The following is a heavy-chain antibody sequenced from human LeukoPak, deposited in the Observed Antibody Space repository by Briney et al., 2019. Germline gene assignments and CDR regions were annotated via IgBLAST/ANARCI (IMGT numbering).Heavy chain of an antibody. CDR1: GFTFGDYA. J-gene: IGHJ4*02. V-gene: IGHV3-7*01. CDR2: IKPDGSEK. CDR3: ARDIFDY. Sequence: PGGSLRLSCTASGFTFGDYAMSWFRQAPGKGLEWVANIKPDGSEKYYVDSVKGRFTISRDNAKNSLYLQMNSLRAEDTAVYYCARDIFDYWGQGTLVTVSS.